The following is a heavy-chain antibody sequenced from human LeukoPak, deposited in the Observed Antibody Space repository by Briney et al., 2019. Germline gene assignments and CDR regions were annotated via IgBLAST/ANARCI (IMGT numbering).Heavy chain of an antibody. CDR2: IIPIFGTA. Sequence: SVKVSCKASGGTFSSYAISWVRQAPGQGLEWMGGIIPIFGTANYAQKFQGRVTIIADESTSTAYMELSSLRSEDTAVYYCASRPERYYDSSGYFNWGQGTLVTVSS. V-gene: IGHV1-69*01. J-gene: IGHJ4*02. CDR3: ASRPERYYDSSGYFN. CDR1: GGTFSSYA. D-gene: IGHD3-22*01.